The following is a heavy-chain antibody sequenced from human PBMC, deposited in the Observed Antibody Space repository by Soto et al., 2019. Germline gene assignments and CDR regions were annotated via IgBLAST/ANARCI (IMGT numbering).Heavy chain of an antibody. Sequence: PGGSLRLSCAASGFTVSSNYMSWVRQAPGKGLESASVIYSGGSTYYADSVKGRFTISRDNSKNTLYLQMNSLRAEDTAVYYCARDREDVLLWFGELLYHYGMDVWGQGTTVTVSS. CDR3: ARDREDVLLWFGELLYHYGMDV. CDR1: GFTVSSNY. CDR2: IYSGGST. V-gene: IGHV3-53*01. J-gene: IGHJ6*02. D-gene: IGHD3-10*01.